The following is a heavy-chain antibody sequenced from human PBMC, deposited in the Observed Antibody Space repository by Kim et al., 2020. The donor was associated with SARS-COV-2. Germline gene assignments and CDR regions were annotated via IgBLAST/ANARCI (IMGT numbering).Heavy chain of an antibody. Sequence: SETLSLTCAVYGGSFSGYYWSWIRQPPGKGLEWIGEINHSGSTNYNPSLKSRVTISVDTSKNQFSLKLSSVTAADTAVYYCARGRWSSGARHPFDYWGQGTLVTVSS. CDR3: ARGRWSSGARHPFDY. J-gene: IGHJ4*02. CDR1: GGSFSGYY. CDR2: INHSGST. D-gene: IGHD2-15*01. V-gene: IGHV4-34*01.